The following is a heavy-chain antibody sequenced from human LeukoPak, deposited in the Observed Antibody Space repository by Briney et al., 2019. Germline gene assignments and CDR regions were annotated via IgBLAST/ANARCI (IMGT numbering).Heavy chain of an antibody. Sequence: GGSLRLSCAASGFTFSTYWMHWVRQAPGKGLVWVSHINSDGSSTSYADSVKGRFTISRDNAKNTLYLQMNSLRAEDTAVYYCARVGSGGSCCDYWGQGTLVTVSS. CDR3: ARVGSGGSCCDY. CDR2: INSDGSST. V-gene: IGHV3-74*01. J-gene: IGHJ4*02. CDR1: GFTFSTYW. D-gene: IGHD2-15*01.